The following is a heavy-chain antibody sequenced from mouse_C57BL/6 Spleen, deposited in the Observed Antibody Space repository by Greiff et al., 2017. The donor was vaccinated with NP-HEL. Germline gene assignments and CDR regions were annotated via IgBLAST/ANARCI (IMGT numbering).Heavy chain of an antibody. CDR2: IHPNSGST. CDR3: AREQRGYGNYYAMDY. V-gene: IGHV1-64*01. J-gene: IGHJ4*01. CDR1: GYTFTSYW. Sequence: QVQLQQPGAELVKPGASVKLSCKASGYTFTSYWMHWVKQRPGQGLEWIGMIHPNSGSTNYHEKFKSKATLTVDKSYSTAYLQLSSLTSEDSAVNYWAREQRGYGNYYAMDYWGQGTSVTVSS. D-gene: IGHD2-1*01.